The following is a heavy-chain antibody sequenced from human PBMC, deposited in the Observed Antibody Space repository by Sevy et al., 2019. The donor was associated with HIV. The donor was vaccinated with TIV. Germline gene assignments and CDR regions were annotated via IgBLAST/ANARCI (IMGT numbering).Heavy chain of an antibody. V-gene: IGHV3-30*14. D-gene: IGHD6-13*01. Sequence: GGSLRLSCAASGFTFNSYSMYGVRQTPGKGLEWVAVISYDGSNKYYAESVKGRLTVSRDNSKNTLYLEMNSLGVEDTALYYWARDAAEGQYGDSWFSNWLDPWGQGTLVTVSS. J-gene: IGHJ5*02. CDR2: ISYDGSNK. CDR3: ARDAAEGQYGDSWFSNWLDP. CDR1: GFTFNSYS.